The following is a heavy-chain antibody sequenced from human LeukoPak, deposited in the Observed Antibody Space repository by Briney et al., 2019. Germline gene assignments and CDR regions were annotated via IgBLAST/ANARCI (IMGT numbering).Heavy chain of an antibody. V-gene: IGHV4-39*07. D-gene: IGHD3-10*01. J-gene: IGHJ5*02. CDR3: ARGRAYYGSGMHWFDP. Sequence: SETLSLTCTVSGGSISSSSYYWGWIRQPPGKGLEWIGSIYYSGSTYYNPSLKSRVTISVDTSKNQFSLKLSSVTAADTAVYYCARGRAYYGSGMHWFDPWGQGTLVTVSS. CDR1: GGSISSSSYY. CDR2: IYYSGST.